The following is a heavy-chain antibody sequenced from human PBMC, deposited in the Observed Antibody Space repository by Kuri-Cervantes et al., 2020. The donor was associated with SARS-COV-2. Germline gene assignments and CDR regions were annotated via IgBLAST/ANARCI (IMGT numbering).Heavy chain of an antibody. Sequence: ASVKVSCKASGYTFTSYGISWVRQAPGQGLEWMGWISAYNGNTNYAQKLQGRVTMTTDTSISTAYMELSRLRSDDTAVYYCARAVNVGGAFDIWGQGTMVTVSS. D-gene: IGHD1-26*01. CDR3: ARAVNVGGAFDI. J-gene: IGHJ3*02. CDR2: ISAYNGNT. CDR1: GYTFTSYG. V-gene: IGHV1-18*01.